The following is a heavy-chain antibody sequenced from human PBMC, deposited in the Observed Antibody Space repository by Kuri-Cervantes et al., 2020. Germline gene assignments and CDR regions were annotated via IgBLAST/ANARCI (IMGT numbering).Heavy chain of an antibody. CDR2: IYYSGST. CDR1: GGSISSSSYY. D-gene: IGHD6-19*01. Sequence: SEILSLTCTVSGGSISSSSYYWDWIRQPPGKGLEWIGSIYYSGSTNYNPSLKSRVTISVDTSKTQFSLKLSSVTAADTAVYYCARDKTYSSCRRSHFDYWGQGTLVTVSS. V-gene: IGHV4-39*07. J-gene: IGHJ4*02. CDR3: ARDKTYSSCRRSHFDY.